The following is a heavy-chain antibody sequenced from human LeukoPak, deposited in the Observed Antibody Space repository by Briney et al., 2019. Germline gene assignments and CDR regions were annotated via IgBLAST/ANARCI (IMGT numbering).Heavy chain of an antibody. V-gene: IGHV3-7*01. CDR3: ARGGREWFWGDYYYYYGMDV. Sequence: GGSLRLSCAASGFTFSSYWMSWVRQAPGKGLEWVANIKQDGSEKYYVDSVKGRFTISRDNAKNSLYLQMNSLRAEDTAVYYCARGGREWFWGDYYYYYGMDVWGQGTTVTVSS. D-gene: IGHD3-3*01. CDR1: GFTFSSYW. J-gene: IGHJ6*02. CDR2: IKQDGSEK.